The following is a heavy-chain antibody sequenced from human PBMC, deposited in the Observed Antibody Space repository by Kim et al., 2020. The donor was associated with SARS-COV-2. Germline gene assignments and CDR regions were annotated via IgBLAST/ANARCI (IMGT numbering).Heavy chain of an antibody. V-gene: IGHV4-31*03. CDR2: IYYSGST. CDR1: GGSISSGGYY. CDR3: AREAITVVRGVIMSGYGMDV. D-gene: IGHD3-10*01. J-gene: IGHJ6*02. Sequence: SETLSLTCTVSGGSISSGGYYWSWIRHHPGKGLEWVGYIYYSGSTNYNPSLESRVAISVDTSKDHFSLKLSSVTAADTAVYFCAREAITVVRGVIMSGYGMDVWGQGTTVTVSS.